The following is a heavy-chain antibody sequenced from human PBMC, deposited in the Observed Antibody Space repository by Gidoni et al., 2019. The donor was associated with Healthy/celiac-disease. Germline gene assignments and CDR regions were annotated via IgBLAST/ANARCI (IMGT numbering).Heavy chain of an antibody. V-gene: IGHV1-69*01. D-gene: IGHD1-20*01. Sequence: QVQLVQSGAEVKKPGSSVKVSCKASGGTFSSYAISWVRQAPVQGLEWMGVIIPIVGTANYAKKFKGRVTMTADESTSTDYMELSSMRSEDTAVYYCARAVYLGDRRYLDYWGQGTLVTVSS. CDR3: ARAVYLGDRRYLDY. CDR1: GGTFSSYA. CDR2: IIPIVGTA. J-gene: IGHJ4*02.